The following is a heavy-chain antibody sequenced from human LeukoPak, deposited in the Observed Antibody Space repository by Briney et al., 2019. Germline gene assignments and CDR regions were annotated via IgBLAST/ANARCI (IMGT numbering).Heavy chain of an antibody. Sequence: PGRSLRLSCAASGFTFDDYAMHWVRQAPGKGLEWVSGISWNSGSIGYADSVKGRFTISRDNAKSSLYLQMNSLRAEDTALYYCAKDMKIRGKRIAAAGIDYWGQGTLVTVSS. CDR1: GFTFDDYA. D-gene: IGHD6-13*01. J-gene: IGHJ4*02. CDR2: ISWNSGSI. V-gene: IGHV3-9*01. CDR3: AKDMKIRGKRIAAAGIDY.